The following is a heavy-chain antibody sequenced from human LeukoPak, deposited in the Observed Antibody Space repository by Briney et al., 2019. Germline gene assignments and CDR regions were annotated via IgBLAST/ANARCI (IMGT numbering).Heavy chain of an antibody. D-gene: IGHD5-12*01. V-gene: IGHV4-59*01. Sequence: SETLSLTCTVSGGSISTYYWSWIRQPPGKGLEWIGFVYYSGSTEYNPSLKSRVTISADTSKNQFSLKLSSVTAADTAVYFCARDRRGYSGYVPGYGMDVWRQGTTVTVS. CDR1: GGSISTYY. CDR3: ARDRRGYSGYVPGYGMDV. CDR2: VYYSGST. J-gene: IGHJ6*02.